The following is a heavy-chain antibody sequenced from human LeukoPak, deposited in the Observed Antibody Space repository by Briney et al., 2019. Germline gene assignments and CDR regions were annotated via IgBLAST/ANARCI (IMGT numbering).Heavy chain of an antibody. D-gene: IGHD4-11*01. V-gene: IGHV3-7*01. CDR3: AREDHSNYNY. CDR1: GFTFSSYW. CDR2: IRQDGGEK. Sequence: PGGSLRLSCAASGFTFSSYWMSWVRQAPGKRLEWVANIRQDGGEKFYVDSVKGRFTISRDNAKNSMYLQTNSLRAKDTAVYYCAREDHSNYNYWGQGTLVTVSS. J-gene: IGHJ4*02.